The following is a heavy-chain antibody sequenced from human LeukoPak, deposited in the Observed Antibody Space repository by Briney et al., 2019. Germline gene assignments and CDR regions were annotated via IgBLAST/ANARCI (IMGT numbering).Heavy chain of an antibody. CDR3: ASGPPFLKYFEH. Sequence: PGGSLRLSCAASGLTFSSHAMSWVRQAPGKGLEWVSTISVGAEYIFYADSVKGRFTISRDDSNNALYLQMHSLRAEDTALYYCASGPPFLKYFEHWGQGTLVTVSS. V-gene: IGHV3-23*01. J-gene: IGHJ4*02. D-gene: IGHD3-9*01. CDR2: ISVGAEYI. CDR1: GLTFSSHA.